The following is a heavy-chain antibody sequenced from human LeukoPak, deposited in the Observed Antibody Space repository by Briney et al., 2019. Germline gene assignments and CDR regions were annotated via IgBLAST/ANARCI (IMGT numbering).Heavy chain of an antibody. Sequence: ASVKVSCKASGYTFTGYYMHWVRQAPGQRLEWMGWINPNSGGTNYAQKFQGRVTMTRDTSISTAYMDLSSLRPDDPAVYYCAGIAAAPPYYFDYWGKGTLVTVS. V-gene: IGHV1-2*02. D-gene: IGHD6-13*01. CDR2: INPNSGGT. CDR3: AGIAAAPPYYFDY. CDR1: GYTFTGYY. J-gene: IGHJ4*02.